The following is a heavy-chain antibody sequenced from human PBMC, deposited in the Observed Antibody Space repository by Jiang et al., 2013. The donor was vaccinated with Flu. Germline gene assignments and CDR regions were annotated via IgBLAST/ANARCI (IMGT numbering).Heavy chain of an antibody. CDR2: MNPNRGTT. D-gene: IGHD2-21*01. CDR3: ARDISHAMDV. CDR1: GYIFTDYD. J-gene: IGHJ6*02. V-gene: IGHV1-8*01. Sequence: GAEVKKPGASVKVSCKASGYIFTDYDINWVRQATGQRLEWMGWMNPNRGTTGSSQKFKGRVTMTRDTSINTAYLELTGLTHEDTATYYCARDISHAMDVWGQGTPVTVS.